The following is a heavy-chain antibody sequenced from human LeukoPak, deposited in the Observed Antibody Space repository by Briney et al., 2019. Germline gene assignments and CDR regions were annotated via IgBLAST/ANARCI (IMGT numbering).Heavy chain of an antibody. J-gene: IGHJ4*02. V-gene: IGHV3-30*02. Sequence: PGGSLRLSCAASGFTFSSYGMHWVRQAPGKGLAWVAFIRYDGSNKYYADSVKGRFTISRDNSKNTLYLQMNSLRAEDTAVYYCAKSGSYLLFFDYWGQGTLVTVSS. CDR2: IRYDGSNK. CDR1: GFTFSSYG. D-gene: IGHD1-26*01. CDR3: AKSGSYLLFFDY.